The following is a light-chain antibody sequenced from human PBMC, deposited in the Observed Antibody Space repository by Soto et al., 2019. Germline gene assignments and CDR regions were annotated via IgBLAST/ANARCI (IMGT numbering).Light chain of an antibody. J-gene: IGKJ5*01. CDR2: NAS. V-gene: IGKV1-33*01. CDR1: QDISNY. Sequence: DIQMTQSPCSLSASVGYRVTVACQASQDISNYLNWYQQKPGKAPNLLIYNASNLKTGVPSRFNGSGSGTDFTVTISSLQPEDIATYYCQQYDNLPTFGQGTRREIK. CDR3: QQYDNLPT.